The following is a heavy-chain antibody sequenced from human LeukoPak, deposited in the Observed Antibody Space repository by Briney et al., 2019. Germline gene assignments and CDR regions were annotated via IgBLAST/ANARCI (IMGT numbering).Heavy chain of an antibody. D-gene: IGHD3-9*01. J-gene: IGHJ4*02. Sequence: GGSLRLSCAASGFTFSNYSMNWVRQAPGKGLEWVSYISSSSSTIYYADFVKGRFTISRDNAKNSLYLQMNSLRAEDTAVYYCARDATVLRYFDWLYYWGQGTLVTVSS. V-gene: IGHV3-48*04. CDR2: ISSSSSTI. CDR3: ARDATVLRYFDWLYY. CDR1: GFTFSNYS.